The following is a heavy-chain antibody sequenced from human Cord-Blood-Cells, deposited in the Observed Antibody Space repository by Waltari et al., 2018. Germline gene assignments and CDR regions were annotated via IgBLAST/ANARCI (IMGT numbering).Heavy chain of an antibody. CDR2: IKSKTDGGTT. CDR3: TTDAENNGSYYFDY. V-gene: IGHV3-15*01. CDR1: GFPFSNAW. D-gene: IGHD1-26*01. Sequence: EVQLVESGGGLVKPGGSLSFSCAASGFPFSNAWMSWVRKAPGKGLEWVGSIKSKTDGGTTDYAAPVKGRFTISRDDSKNTLYLQMNSLKTEDTAVYYCTTDAENNGSYYFDYWGQGTLVTVSS. J-gene: IGHJ4*02.